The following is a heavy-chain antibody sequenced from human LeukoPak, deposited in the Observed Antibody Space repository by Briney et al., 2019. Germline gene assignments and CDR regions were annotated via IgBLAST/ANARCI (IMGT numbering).Heavy chain of an antibody. Sequence: GGSLRLSCAASGFTFSSYAMSWVRQAPGKGLEWVSAISGSGGSTYYADSVKGRFTISRDNSKNTLYLQMNSLRAEDTAVYYCANDRVPYYYDSSGYPEYWGQGTLVTVSS. CDR1: GFTFSSYA. D-gene: IGHD3-22*01. J-gene: IGHJ4*02. CDR3: ANDRVPYYYDSSGYPEY. V-gene: IGHV3-23*01. CDR2: ISGSGGST.